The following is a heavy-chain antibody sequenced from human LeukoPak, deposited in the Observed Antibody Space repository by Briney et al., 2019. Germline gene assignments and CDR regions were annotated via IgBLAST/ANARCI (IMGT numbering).Heavy chain of an antibody. CDR3: ARGYYGMDA. J-gene: IGHJ6*02. V-gene: IGHV3-7*04. CDR1: GFTFSNAW. Sequence: PGGSLRLSCVVSGFTFSNAWMNWVRQAPGKGLEWVAKIRQDGSEKYYVDSVKGRFTISRDNAKNSLYLQMNSLRVEDMAVYYCARGYYGMDAWGQGTTVTVS. CDR2: IRQDGSEK.